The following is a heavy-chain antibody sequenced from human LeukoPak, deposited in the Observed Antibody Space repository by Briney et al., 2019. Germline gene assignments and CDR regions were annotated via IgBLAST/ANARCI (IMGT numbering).Heavy chain of an antibody. CDR1: GGSISSGRYY. D-gene: IGHD3-22*01. J-gene: IGHJ3*02. Sequence: PSETLSLTCTVSGGSISSGRYYWSWIRQPAGTGLEWIGRIYTSGSTNYNPSLKSRVTISVDTSKNQFSLKLSSVTAADTAVYYCARARGYYDRDAFDIWGQGTLVTVSS. CDR2: IYTSGST. V-gene: IGHV4-61*02. CDR3: ARARGYYDRDAFDI.